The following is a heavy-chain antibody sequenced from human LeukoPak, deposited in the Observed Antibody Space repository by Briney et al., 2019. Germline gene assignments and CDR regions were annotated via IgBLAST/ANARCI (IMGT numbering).Heavy chain of an antibody. V-gene: IGHV4-59*01. CDR2: IYYSGST. CDR1: GGSISSYY. Sequence: SETLSLTCTVSGGSISSYYWSWLRQPPGKGLEWIGYIYYSGSTNYNPSLKSRVTISVDTSKNRFSLKLSSVTAADTAVYYCARCYYDRQLDYWGQGTLVTVSS. CDR3: ARCYYDRQLDY. J-gene: IGHJ4*02. D-gene: IGHD3-22*01.